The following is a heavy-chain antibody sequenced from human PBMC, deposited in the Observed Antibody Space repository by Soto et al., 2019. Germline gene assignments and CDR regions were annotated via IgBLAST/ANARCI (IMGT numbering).Heavy chain of an antibody. CDR2: IGTAGDT. Sequence: GGALRLSFAASGFTFSSYDMHWVRQATGKSLERVSAIGTAGDTYYPGSVKGRFTISRENAKNSLYLQMNSLRAEDTAVYYCARKANYDFWSGYYLDYYYYGMDVWGQGTTVTVSS. V-gene: IGHV3-13*01. CDR3: ARKANYDFWSGYYLDYYYYGMDV. D-gene: IGHD3-3*01. J-gene: IGHJ6*02. CDR1: GFTFSSYD.